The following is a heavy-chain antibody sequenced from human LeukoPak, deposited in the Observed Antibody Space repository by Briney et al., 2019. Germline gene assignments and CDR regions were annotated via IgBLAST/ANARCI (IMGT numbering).Heavy chain of an antibody. CDR2: IRYDGSNK. J-gene: IGHJ4*02. V-gene: IGHV3-30*02. D-gene: IGHD6-13*01. CDR3: AKEAIYSSSWYSADY. Sequence: PGGSLRLSCAASGFTFSSYGMHWVRQAPGKGLEWVAFIRYDGSNKYYADSVKGRFTISRDNSKNTLYLQMNSLRAEDTAVYYCAKEAIYSSSWYSADYWSQGTLVTVSS. CDR1: GFTFSSYG.